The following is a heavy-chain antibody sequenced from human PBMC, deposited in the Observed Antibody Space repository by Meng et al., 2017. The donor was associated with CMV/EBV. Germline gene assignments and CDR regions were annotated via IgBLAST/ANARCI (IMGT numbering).Heavy chain of an antibody. Sequence: ASVKVSCKGSGYTFTGYYPHWVRQAPGQGLEWMGWINPNTNGTNYAQKFQGRVSMTRDTSISIAYMELSRLRSDDTAVYFCAREAAGYDLNAFEIWGQGTTVTVSS. D-gene: IGHD5-12*01. CDR1: GYTFTGYY. V-gene: IGHV1-2*02. CDR2: INPNTNGT. J-gene: IGHJ3*02. CDR3: AREAAGYDLNAFEI.